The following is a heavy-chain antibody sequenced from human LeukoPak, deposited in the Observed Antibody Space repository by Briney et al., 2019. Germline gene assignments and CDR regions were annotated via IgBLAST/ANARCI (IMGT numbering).Heavy chain of an antibody. V-gene: IGHV4-34*01. CDR3: ARGSSGFWSGYFYY. J-gene: IGHJ4*02. CDR2: ISHSGST. D-gene: IGHD3-3*01. CDR1: GGSFSGYY. Sequence: SETLSLTCAVYGGSFSGYYWSWIRQPPGKGLEWIGEISHSGSTNYNPSLKSRVTISVDTSKNQFSLKLSSVTAADTAVYYCARGSSGFWSGYFYYWGQGTLVTVSS.